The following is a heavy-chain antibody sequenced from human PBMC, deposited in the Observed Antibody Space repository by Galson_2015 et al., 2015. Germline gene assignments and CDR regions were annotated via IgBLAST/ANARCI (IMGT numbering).Heavy chain of an antibody. J-gene: IGHJ5*01. CDR3: TKSPDYGDGAWNWFDS. Sequence: SETLSLTCAVYGGSLSDYYWNWIRQPPGKGLERIGEINHRGTTNYSPSLKSRVSILVDTSRSQFSLKLSSVTAADTAVYYCTKSPDYGDGAWNWFDSGSQGTLVTVSS. CDR2: INHRGTT. D-gene: IGHD4-17*01. CDR1: GGSLSDYY. V-gene: IGHV4-34*01.